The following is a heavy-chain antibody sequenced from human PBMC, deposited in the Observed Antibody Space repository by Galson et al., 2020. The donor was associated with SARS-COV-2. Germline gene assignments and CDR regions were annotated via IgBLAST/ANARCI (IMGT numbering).Heavy chain of an antibody. CDR3: AREGSVDIVATTLDY. Sequence: GESLKISCAASGFTFSSYWMSWVRQAPGKGLEWVANIKQDGSEKYYVDSVKGRFTISRDNAKNSLYLQMNSLRAEDTAVYYCAREGSVDIVATTLDYWGQGTLVTVSS. D-gene: IGHD5-12*01. CDR1: GFTFSSYW. J-gene: IGHJ4*02. CDR2: IKQDGSEK. V-gene: IGHV3-7*01.